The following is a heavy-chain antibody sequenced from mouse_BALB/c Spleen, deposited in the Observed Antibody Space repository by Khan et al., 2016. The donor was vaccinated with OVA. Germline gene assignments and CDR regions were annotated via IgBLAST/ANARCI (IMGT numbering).Heavy chain of an antibody. Sequence: VQLQQSGAELARPGASVKLSCKASGYTFTSYWMQWVKQRPGQGLEWIGAIYPGDGDTRYTQKFKGKATLTADKSSSTAYMQLSSLASEDSAVYYCARGEGNYWYFDVGGAGTTVTVSS. D-gene: IGHD2-1*01. CDR1: GYTFTSYW. J-gene: IGHJ1*01. V-gene: IGHV1-87*01. CDR3: ARGEGNYWYFDV. CDR2: IYPGDGDT.